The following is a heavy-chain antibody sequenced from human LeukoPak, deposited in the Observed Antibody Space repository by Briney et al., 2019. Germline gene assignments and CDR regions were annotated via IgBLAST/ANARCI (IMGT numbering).Heavy chain of an antibody. CDR2: INPNSGGT. J-gene: IGHJ6*03. CDR1: GYTFTGYY. CDR3: ARYHPGGYYYYMDV. V-gene: IGHV1-2*02. D-gene: IGHD1-14*01. Sequence: WASVKVSCKASGYTFTGYYMHWVRQAPGQGLEWMGWINPNSGGTNYAQKFQGRVTMARDTSISTAYMELSRLRSDDTAVYYCARYHPGGYYYYMDVWGKGTTVTVSS.